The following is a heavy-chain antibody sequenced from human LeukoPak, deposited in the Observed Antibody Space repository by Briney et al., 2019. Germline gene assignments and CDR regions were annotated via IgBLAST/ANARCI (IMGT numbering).Heavy chain of an antibody. D-gene: IGHD3-9*01. Sequence: GGSLRLSCAASGFTFSSYGTHWVRQAPGKGLEWVAVISYDGSNKYYADSVKGRFTISRDNSKDTLYLQMNSLRAEDTAVYYCAKGGDILTTGYPFDYWGQGTLVTVSS. J-gene: IGHJ4*02. V-gene: IGHV3-30*18. CDR2: ISYDGSNK. CDR3: AKGGDILTTGYPFDY. CDR1: GFTFSSYG.